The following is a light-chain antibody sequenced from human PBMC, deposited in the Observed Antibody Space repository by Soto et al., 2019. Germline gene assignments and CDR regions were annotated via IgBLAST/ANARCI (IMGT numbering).Light chain of an antibody. CDR1: SSNIGSNT. V-gene: IGLV1-44*01. CDR2: ANN. CDR3: AAWDDSLNGYV. Sequence: QSVLTQPPSASGTPGQRVTISCSGSSSNIGSNTVNWYQPLPGTAPKLLIHANNQRPSGVPDRFSGSKSGTSASLAISWLQSEEADYYCAAWDDSLNGYVFGTGTKV. J-gene: IGLJ1*01.